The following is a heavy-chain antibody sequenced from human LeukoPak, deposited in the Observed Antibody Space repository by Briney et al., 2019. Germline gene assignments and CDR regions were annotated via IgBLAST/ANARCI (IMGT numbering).Heavy chain of an antibody. CDR1: GFTFSSYS. J-gene: IGHJ4*02. Sequence: GGSLRLSCAASGFTFSSYSMNWGRQAPGKGLEWVSSISSSSSYIYYADSVKGRFTISRDNSWNTVYLQMYSLRADDTAVYYCAKSHSVAQRGYYDYWGQGTLVTVSS. CDR3: AKSHSVAQRGYYDY. V-gene: IGHV3-21*04. CDR2: ISSSSSYI. D-gene: IGHD4-23*01.